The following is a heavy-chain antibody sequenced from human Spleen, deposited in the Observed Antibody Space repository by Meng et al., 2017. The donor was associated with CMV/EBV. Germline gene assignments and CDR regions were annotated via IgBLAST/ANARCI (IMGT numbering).Heavy chain of an antibody. CDR1: RFTFSNYW. CDR2: IKEDGREK. CDR3: ARMGLLEWLLPYSLDY. V-gene: IGHV3-7*01. Sequence: GESLKISCAASRFTFSNYWMSWVRQAPGKGLEWVANIKEDGREKYYVDSVKGRFSISRDNAKNSLYLQMNSLTAEDTAVYFCARMGLLEWLLPYSLDYWGQGTLVTVSS. J-gene: IGHJ4*02. D-gene: IGHD3-3*01.